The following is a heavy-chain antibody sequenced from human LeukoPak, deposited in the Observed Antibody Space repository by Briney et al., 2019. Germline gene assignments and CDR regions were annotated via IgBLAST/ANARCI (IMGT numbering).Heavy chain of an antibody. V-gene: IGHV3-53*01. D-gene: IGHD6-19*01. CDR2: IYSGGST. CDR3: AREDSSGFIDY. CDR1: GFTVSSNY. J-gene: IGHJ4*02. Sequence: GGSLRLSCAASGFTVSSNYMSWVRQAPGKGLEWVSVIYSGGSTYYADSVKGRFTISRDNSKNTLYLQMNSLRAKDTAVYYCAREDSSGFIDYWGQGTLVTVSS.